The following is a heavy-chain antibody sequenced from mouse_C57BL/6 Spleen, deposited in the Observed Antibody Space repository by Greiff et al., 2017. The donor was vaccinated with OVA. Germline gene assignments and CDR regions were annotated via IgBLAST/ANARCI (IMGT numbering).Heavy chain of an antibody. Sequence: VVESEGGLVQPGSSMKLSCTASGFTFSDYYMAWVRQVPEKGLEWVANINYDGSSTYYLDSLKSRFIISRDNAKNILYLQMSSLKSEDTATYYCAREGPGSSYAMDYWGQGTSVTVSS. CDR3: AREGPGSSYAMDY. CDR1: GFTFSDYY. D-gene: IGHD1-1*01. V-gene: IGHV5-16*01. J-gene: IGHJ4*01. CDR2: INYDGSST.